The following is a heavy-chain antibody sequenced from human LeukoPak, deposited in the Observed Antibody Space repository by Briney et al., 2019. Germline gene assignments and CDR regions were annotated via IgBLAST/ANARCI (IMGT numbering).Heavy chain of an antibody. CDR3: AKDMAHCSSTSCRPGLFDY. Sequence: GGSLRLSCATSGFTFSSYEMSWVRQTPGKGLEWVSAISGSGGSTYYADSVKGRFTISRDNSKNTLYLQMNSLRAEDTAVYYCAKDMAHCSSTSCRPGLFDYWGQGTLVTVSS. CDR2: ISGSGGST. CDR1: GFTFSSYE. D-gene: IGHD2-2*01. J-gene: IGHJ4*02. V-gene: IGHV3-23*01.